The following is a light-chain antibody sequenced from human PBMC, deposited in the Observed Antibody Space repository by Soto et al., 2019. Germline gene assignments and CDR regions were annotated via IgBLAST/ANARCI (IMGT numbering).Light chain of an antibody. CDR3: QHYNSYSEA. CDR1: QSISAW. Sequence: DIQMTQSPATLSASVGDRVGMTCRASQSISAWFAWYQQKPGKAPRLLIYKASTLKSVVPSRFSGSGSGKEFPLTISSLQPDDFATYYCQHYNSYSEAFGQGTKVDIK. J-gene: IGKJ1*01. CDR2: KAS. V-gene: IGKV1-5*03.